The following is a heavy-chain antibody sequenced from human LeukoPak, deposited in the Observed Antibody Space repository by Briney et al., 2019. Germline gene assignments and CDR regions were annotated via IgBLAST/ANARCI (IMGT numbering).Heavy chain of an antibody. CDR1: GSTLRTYI. CDR2: MSVIDDSI. D-gene: IGHD2-2*01. Sequence: GGSLRLSCVASGSTLRTYIMTWVRQAPGKGLEWVSSMSVIDDSIYYADSVKGRFTISRDNSKSTLSLQMSSLRAEDTGVYYCAREGYTSGYAGAFYFWGQGSVVTVSS. J-gene: IGHJ3*01. CDR3: AREGYTSGYAGAFYF. V-gene: IGHV3-23*01.